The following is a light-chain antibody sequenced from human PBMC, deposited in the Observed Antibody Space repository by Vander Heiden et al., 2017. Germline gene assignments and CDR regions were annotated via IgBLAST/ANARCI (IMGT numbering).Light chain of an antibody. CDR2: DDS. J-gene: IGLJ3*02. CDR3: SADKSSSKNWV. CDR1: SRDVGGYNY. Sequence: QSALTQPASVSGSPGQSITISCTGPSRDVGGYNYVSWYQQTTAKAPNLMVYDDSKRHSGVSNRFSGSKSGNTASLTTTVLQAEEEADYYCSADKSSSKNWVFGGGTKLTVL. V-gene: IGLV2-14*01.